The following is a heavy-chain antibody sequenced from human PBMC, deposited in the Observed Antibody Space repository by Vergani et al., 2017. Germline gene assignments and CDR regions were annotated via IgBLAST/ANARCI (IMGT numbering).Heavy chain of an antibody. CDR2: IIPILGIA. CDR1: GSTFSSYA. J-gene: IGHJ6*02. CDR3: ARDGDGDDYGMDV. D-gene: IGHD4-17*01. Sequence: QVQLVQSGAEVKKPGSSVKVSCKASGSTFSSYAISWVRQAPGQGLEWMGRIIPILGIANYAQKFQGRVTMTTDTSTSTAYMELRSLRSDDTAVYYCARDGDGDDYGMDVWGQGTTVTVSS. V-gene: IGHV1-69*04.